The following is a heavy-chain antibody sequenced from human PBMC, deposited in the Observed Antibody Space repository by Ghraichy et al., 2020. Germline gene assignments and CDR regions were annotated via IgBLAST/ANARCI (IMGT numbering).Heavy chain of an antibody. CDR3: ARASGGQWLVGRLGMDV. CDR2: INWNGGST. D-gene: IGHD6-19*01. Sequence: GESLNISCAASGFIFDDYCMNWVRQTPGKGLELVSGINWNGGSTGYADAVKGRFTISRDNSKNSLYLQMNSLRAEDTALYHCARASGGQWLVGRLGMDVWGQGTTVIGSS. J-gene: IGHJ6*02. V-gene: IGHV3-20*01. CDR1: GFIFDDYC.